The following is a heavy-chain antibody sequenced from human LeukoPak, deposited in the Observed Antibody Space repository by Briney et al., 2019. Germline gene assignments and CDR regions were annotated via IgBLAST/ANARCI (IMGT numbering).Heavy chain of an antibody. CDR1: GFTFSSYW. D-gene: IGHD6-13*01. Sequence: GGSLRLSCAASGFTFSSYWMSWVRQAPGKGLEWVSVIYSGGSTYYADSVKGRFTISRDNSKNTLYLQMNSLRAEDTAVYYCARGIIYSVAAAGTFDYWGQGTLVTVSS. J-gene: IGHJ4*02. CDR3: ARGIIYSVAAAGTFDY. V-gene: IGHV3-53*01. CDR2: IYSGGST.